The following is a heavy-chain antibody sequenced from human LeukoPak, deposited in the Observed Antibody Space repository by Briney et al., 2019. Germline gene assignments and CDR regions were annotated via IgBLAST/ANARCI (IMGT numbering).Heavy chain of an antibody. CDR3: ARSMAGYYFDY. J-gene: IGHJ4*02. D-gene: IGHD6-19*01. V-gene: IGHV1-2*02. Sequence: ASVKVSCKASGYTFTGYYMHWVRQAPGQGLEWMGWINLNSGGTNYAQKFQGRVTMTRDTSISTAYMELSRLRSDDTAVYYCARSMAGYYFDYWGQGTLVTVSS. CDR1: GYTFTGYY. CDR2: INLNSGGT.